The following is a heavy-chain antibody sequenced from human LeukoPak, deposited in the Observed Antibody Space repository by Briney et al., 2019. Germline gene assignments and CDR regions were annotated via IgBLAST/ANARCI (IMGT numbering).Heavy chain of an antibody. CDR2: IIPILGIA. CDR3: ARDLKAYYYGSGEGRSDY. Sequence: ASVKVSCKASGGTFSSYAISWVRQAPGQGLEWMGGIIPILGIANYAQKFQGRVTITADKSTSTAYMELSSLRSEDTAVYYCARDLKAYYYGSGEGRSDYWGQGTLVTVSS. CDR1: GGTFSSYA. D-gene: IGHD3-10*01. V-gene: IGHV1-69*10. J-gene: IGHJ4*02.